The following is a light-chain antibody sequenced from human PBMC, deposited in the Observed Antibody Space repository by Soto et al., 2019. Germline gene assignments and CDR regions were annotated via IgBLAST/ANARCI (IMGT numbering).Light chain of an antibody. J-gene: IGKJ2*01. CDR1: QSISSW. CDR3: QQYDHPPYT. Sequence: DIQMTQSPSTLSASVGDRVTITCRASQSISSWLAWYQQKPGKAPKLLIYDASSLESGVPSRFSGSGSGTDFSLTVDSLQPEDTATYYCQQYDHPPYTFGQGTKLEIK. CDR2: DAS. V-gene: IGKV1-5*01.